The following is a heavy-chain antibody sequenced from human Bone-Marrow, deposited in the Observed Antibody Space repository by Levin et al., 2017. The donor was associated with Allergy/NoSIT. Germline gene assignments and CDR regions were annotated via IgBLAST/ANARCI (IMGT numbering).Heavy chain of an antibody. CDR2: IYYSGST. J-gene: IGHJ4*02. D-gene: IGHD2-2*01. CDR3: ARGRSSTSGDFAY. CDR1: GGSISSYY. V-gene: IGHV4-59*01. Sequence: SQTLSLPCTVSGGSISSYYWSWIRQPPGKGLEWIGYIYYSGSTNYNPSLKSRVTISVDTSKNQFSLKLSSVTAADTAVYYCARGRSSTSGDFAYWGQGTLVTVSS.